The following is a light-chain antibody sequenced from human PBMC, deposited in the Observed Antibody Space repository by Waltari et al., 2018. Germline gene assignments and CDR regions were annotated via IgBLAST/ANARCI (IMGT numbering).Light chain of an antibody. J-gene: IGKJ3*01. Sequence: DIQMTQSPSSLSASVGDRVTITCRTSQTSSNNLNWYQQKPGEAPKLLFYGASNLQSGVSSRFSGSGSGTDFTLTISSLQPEDFATYYCQHTLAFGPGTKVDIK. CDR2: GAS. CDR3: QHTLA. CDR1: QTSSNN. V-gene: IGKV1-39*01.